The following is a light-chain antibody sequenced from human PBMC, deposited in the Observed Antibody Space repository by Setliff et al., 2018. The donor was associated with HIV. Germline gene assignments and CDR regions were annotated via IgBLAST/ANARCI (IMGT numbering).Light chain of an antibody. CDR2: EVS. CDR1: SSDVGSYNL. J-gene: IGLJ1*01. Sequence: QSALTQPDSVSGSPGQSVTISCTGTSSDVGSYNLVSWYQQHPVKAPKLMIYEVSKRPSGVSNRFSGSKSGNTASLTISGLQAEDEADYYCCSYAGSSTYVFGTGTKVTVL. V-gene: IGLV2-23*02. CDR3: CSYAGSSTYV.